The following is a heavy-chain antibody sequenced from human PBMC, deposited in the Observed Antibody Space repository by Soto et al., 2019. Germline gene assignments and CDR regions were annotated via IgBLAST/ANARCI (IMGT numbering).Heavy chain of an antibody. V-gene: IGHV4-30-4*01. J-gene: IGHJ4*02. CDR2: IYYSGST. Sequence: TLSLTCTVSGGSISSYFWSWIRQPPGKGLEWIGYIYYSGSTYYNPSLKSRVTISVDTSKNQFSLKLSSVTAADTAVYYCARGSRLSRLRGFDYWGQGTLVTVSS. CDR3: ARGSRLSRLRGFDY. D-gene: IGHD4-17*01. CDR1: GGSISSYF.